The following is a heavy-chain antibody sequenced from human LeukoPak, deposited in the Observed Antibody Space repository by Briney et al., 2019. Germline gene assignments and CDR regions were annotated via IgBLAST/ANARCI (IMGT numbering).Heavy chain of an antibody. Sequence: SETLSLTCTLSGGSIGSYYWTWIRQPPGKGLEWIGYIDYSGSTNYNPSFKSRVTMSVDTSKNQFSLKFSSVSAADTAVYFCARHGGSRTFDYWGQGTLVTVSS. CDR1: GGSIGSYY. J-gene: IGHJ4*02. CDR2: IDYSGST. V-gene: IGHV4-59*08. D-gene: IGHD1-14*01. CDR3: ARHGGSRTFDY.